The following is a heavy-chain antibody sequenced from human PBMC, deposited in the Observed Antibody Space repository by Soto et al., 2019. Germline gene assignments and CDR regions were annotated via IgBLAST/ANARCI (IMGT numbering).Heavy chain of an antibody. J-gene: IGHJ4*02. Sequence: SVKVSCKASGGTFSRYTITWVRQAPGQGLEWMGGITPMFGTPNYAQKFQGRVTITADESTSTAYMELSSLRSEDTAMYYCAREDTMTIDTFDYWGQGTLVTVSS. V-gene: IGHV1-69*13. CDR3: AREDTMTIDTFDY. CDR2: ITPMFGTP. D-gene: IGHD4-17*01. CDR1: GGTFSRYT.